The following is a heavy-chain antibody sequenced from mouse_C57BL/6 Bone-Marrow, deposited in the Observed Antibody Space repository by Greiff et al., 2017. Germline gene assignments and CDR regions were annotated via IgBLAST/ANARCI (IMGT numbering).Heavy chain of an antibody. CDR1: GFTFSSYA. Sequence: DVMLVESGGGLVKPGGSLKLSCAASGFTFSSYAMSWVRQTPEKRLEWVATISDGGSYTYYPDNVKGRFTISRDNAKNNLYLQMSHLKSEDTAMYYCARDGDGNYGFAYWGQGTLVTVSA. CDR2: ISDGGSYT. J-gene: IGHJ3*01. V-gene: IGHV5-4*01. CDR3: ARDGDGNYGFAY. D-gene: IGHD2-1*01.